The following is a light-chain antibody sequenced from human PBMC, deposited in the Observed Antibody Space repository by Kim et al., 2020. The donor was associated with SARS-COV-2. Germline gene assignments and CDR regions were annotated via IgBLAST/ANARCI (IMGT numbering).Light chain of an antibody. CDR3: QQYNNWLALT. V-gene: IGKV3-15*01. CDR2: GAS. J-gene: IGKJ4*01. CDR1: QSVSSN. Sequence: VSPGERATLSCRASQSVSSNLAWYQQKPGQAPRLLIYGASTRATGIPARFSGSGSGTEFTLTISSLQSEDFAVYYCQQYNNWLALTFGGGTKLEI.